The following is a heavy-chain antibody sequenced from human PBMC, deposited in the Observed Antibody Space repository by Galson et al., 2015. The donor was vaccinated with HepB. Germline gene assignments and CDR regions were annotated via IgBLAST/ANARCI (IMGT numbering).Heavy chain of an antibody. Sequence: SLRLSCAASEFTFSSYALSWVRQAPGKGLEWVSGISGSGDSTYYADSVKGRFTISRDNSRNTLFLQMNSLRAEDTALYYCAKGGHTVASYYFDYWGQGTLVTVSS. CDR1: EFTFSSYA. CDR2: ISGSGDST. CDR3: AKGGHTVASYYFDY. D-gene: IGHD4-23*01. V-gene: IGHV3-23*01. J-gene: IGHJ4*02.